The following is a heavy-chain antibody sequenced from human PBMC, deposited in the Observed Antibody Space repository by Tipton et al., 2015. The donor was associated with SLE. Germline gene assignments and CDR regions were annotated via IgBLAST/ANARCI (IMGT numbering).Heavy chain of an antibody. CDR3: ARVDSVGDSNFDY. CDR1: GGSISSGSYY. J-gene: IGHJ4*02. D-gene: IGHD3-10*01. Sequence: TLSLTCTVSGGSISSGSYYWSWIRQPAGKGLEWIGEIYHSGSTNYNPSLKSRVTISVDKSKNQFSLKLSSVTAADTAVYYCARVDSVGDSNFDYWGQGTLVTVSS. CDR2: IYHSGST. V-gene: IGHV4-61*09.